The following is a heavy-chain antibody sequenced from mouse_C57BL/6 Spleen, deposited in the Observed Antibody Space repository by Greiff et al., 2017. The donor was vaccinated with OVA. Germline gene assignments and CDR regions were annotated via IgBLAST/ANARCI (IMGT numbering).Heavy chain of an antibody. D-gene: IGHD1-1*01. CDR1: GYTFTSYW. V-gene: IGHV1-64*01. CDR3: AKVADYAMDY. J-gene: IGHJ4*01. CDR2: IHPNSGST. Sequence: QVQLQQPGAELVKPGASVKLSCKASGYTFTSYWMHWVKQRPGQGLEWIGMIHPNSGSTNYNEKFKSKAALTVDKSSSTAYMQLSSLTSEDSAVYYCAKVADYAMDYWGQGTSVTVSS.